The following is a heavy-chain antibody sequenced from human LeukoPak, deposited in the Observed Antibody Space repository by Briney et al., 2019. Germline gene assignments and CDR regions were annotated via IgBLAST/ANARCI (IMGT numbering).Heavy chain of an antibody. J-gene: IGHJ4*02. Sequence: PSETLSLTCTVSGGSISSYYWSWIRQPAGKELEWIGRIYTSGSTNYNPSLKSRVTMSVDTSKNQFSLKLSSVTAADTAVYYCARDRYYYDSSGYSTFDYWGQGTLVTVSS. V-gene: IGHV4-4*07. CDR3: ARDRYYYDSSGYSTFDY. CDR2: IYTSGST. D-gene: IGHD3-22*01. CDR1: GGSISSYY.